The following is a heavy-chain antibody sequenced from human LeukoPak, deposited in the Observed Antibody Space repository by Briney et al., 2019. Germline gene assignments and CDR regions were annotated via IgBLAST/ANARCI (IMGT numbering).Heavy chain of an antibody. CDR1: GFTFSSYA. CDR2: ISYDGSNK. D-gene: IGHD5-18*01. CDR3: VSHPYSSYYYHMDV. Sequence: GGSLRLSCAASGFTFSSYAMHWVRQAPGKGLEWVAVISYDGSNKYYADSVKGRFTISRDNSKNTLYLQMNSLRAEDTAVYYCVSHPYSSYYYHMDVWGRGTTVTVSS. J-gene: IGHJ6*02. V-gene: IGHV3-30-3*01.